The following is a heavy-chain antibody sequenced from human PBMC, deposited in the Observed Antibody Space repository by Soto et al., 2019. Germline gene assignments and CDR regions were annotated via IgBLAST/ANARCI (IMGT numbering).Heavy chain of an antibody. J-gene: IGHJ5*02. Sequence: EAQLVESGGALVQPGGSLRLSCAASGFTFGGHSMNWIRQAPGKGLEWVSYIISTGSVTHYADSVKGRFTISRDNGKNSLYLQMNSLRAEDTAVYYLARGRGSENYRGHWFDPWGQGTLVTVSS. CDR3: ARGRGSENYRGHWFDP. D-gene: IGHD3-10*01. CDR1: GFTFGGHS. CDR2: IISTGSVT. V-gene: IGHV3-48*01.